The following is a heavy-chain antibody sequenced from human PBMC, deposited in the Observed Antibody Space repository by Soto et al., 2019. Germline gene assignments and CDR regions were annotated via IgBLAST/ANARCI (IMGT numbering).Heavy chain of an antibody. J-gene: IGHJ6*02. D-gene: IGHD6-13*01. Sequence: SETLSLTCTVSGGSVSSGSYYWSWIRQPPGKGLEWIGYIYYSGSTNYNPSLKSRVTISVDTSKNQFSLKLSSVTAADTAVYYCARLPGIAAAGTSYYYYYYGMDVWGQWTTVTVS. CDR3: ARLPGIAAAGTSYYYYYYGMDV. CDR1: GGSVSSGSYY. V-gene: IGHV4-61*01. CDR2: IYYSGST.